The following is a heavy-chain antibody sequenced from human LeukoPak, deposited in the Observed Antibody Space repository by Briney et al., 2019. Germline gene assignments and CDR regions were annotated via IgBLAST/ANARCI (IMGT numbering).Heavy chain of an antibody. D-gene: IGHD1-26*01. Sequence: ASVKVSCKASGYNFTSYGMNWVRQAPGQGLEWMGWINTNTGNPAYAQGFTGRFVFSLDTSVSTAYLQISSLKAEDTAVYYCARDSPYSGSYYDYWGQGTLVTVSS. CDR2: INTNTGNP. V-gene: IGHV7-4-1*02. CDR1: GYNFTSYG. J-gene: IGHJ4*02. CDR3: ARDSPYSGSYYDY.